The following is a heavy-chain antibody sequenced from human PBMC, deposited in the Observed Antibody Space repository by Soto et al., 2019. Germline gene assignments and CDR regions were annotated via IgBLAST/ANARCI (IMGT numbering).Heavy chain of an antibody. CDR1: GGSLSSYP. CDR3: ARPVAAAVGYHWFDP. Sequence: QVLLVQSGAELKKPGPSLKVSCKASGGSLSSYPISWLRQAPGQGLEWMGRIIPFLDKTDYAQKFQGRVTFTADKSTTTVYLELSSLTSDDTAVYYCARPVAAAVGYHWFDPWGQGTLVTVSS. CDR2: IIPFLDKT. V-gene: IGHV1-69*02. D-gene: IGHD6-13*01. J-gene: IGHJ5*02.